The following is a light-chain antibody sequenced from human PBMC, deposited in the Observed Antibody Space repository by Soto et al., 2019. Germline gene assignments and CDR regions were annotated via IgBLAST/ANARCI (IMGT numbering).Light chain of an antibody. Sequence: QSALTQPDSVSGSPGESITISCTGTNSDIGGYNYVSWYQQYPGKAPKLVIYDVNNRPSGVSNRFSGSKSGYTASLTISGLQAEDDAHYYCSSYRSYRTLYVFGTGTKVTVL. CDR1: NSDIGGYNY. CDR2: DVN. J-gene: IGLJ1*01. CDR3: SSYRSYRTLYV. V-gene: IGLV2-14*03.